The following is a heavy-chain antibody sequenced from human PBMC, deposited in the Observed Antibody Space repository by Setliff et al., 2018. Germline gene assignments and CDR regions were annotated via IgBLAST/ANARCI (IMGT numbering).Heavy chain of an antibody. V-gene: IGHV4-59*01. Sequence: KPSETLSLTCKVSGDSIIGYYWSWIRQSPGKGLDWIGYVSSSGSPNYSPSFKSRVTMSIDTSKNQFSLKLSSVTASDTAVYYCARLYHKENSADFRRAPFDVWGQGIMVTV. CDR1: GDSIIGYY. CDR3: ARLYHKENSADFRRAPFDV. J-gene: IGHJ3*01. D-gene: IGHD2-21*01. CDR2: VSSSGSP.